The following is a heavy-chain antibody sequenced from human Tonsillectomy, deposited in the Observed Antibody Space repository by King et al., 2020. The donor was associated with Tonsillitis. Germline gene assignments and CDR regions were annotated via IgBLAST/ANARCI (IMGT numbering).Heavy chain of an antibody. Sequence: QLQESGPGLVKPSQTLSLTCTVSGVSISSGGYYWSWIRQHPGKGLEWVGHIYYSGSTYYNPSLKSRVTISVDTSKKQFSLKLSSVTAAETAVYYCARMGYYGSGSYRYYFDYWGQGTLVTVSS. CDR2: IYYSGST. CDR3: ARMGYYGSGSYRYYFDY. V-gene: IGHV4-31*03. J-gene: IGHJ4*02. D-gene: IGHD3-10*01. CDR1: GVSISSGGYY.